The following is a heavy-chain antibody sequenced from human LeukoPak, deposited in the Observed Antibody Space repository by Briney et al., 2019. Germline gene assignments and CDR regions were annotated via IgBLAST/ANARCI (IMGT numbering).Heavy chain of an antibody. CDR2: ITSDSTV. J-gene: IGHJ5*02. D-gene: IGHD5/OR15-5a*01. V-gene: IGHV3-11*01. CDR3: ARVVSSRSAVGFGP. CDR1: GFIFSDYY. Sequence: GGSLRLSCAASGFIFSDYYMSWIRQAPGKGLEWVSYITSDSTVYYADSVKGRFTISRDNPKNSIYLQMNSLRYEDTAFYYCARVVSSRSAVGFGPWGQGTLVTVSS.